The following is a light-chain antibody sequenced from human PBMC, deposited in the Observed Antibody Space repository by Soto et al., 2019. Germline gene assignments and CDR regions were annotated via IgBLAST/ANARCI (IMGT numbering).Light chain of an antibody. Sequence: EIVMTQSPATLSVPSGEGSTLSSSASQSVGSDLAWYQQKPGQAPRLLIYDIFTRATGVPTRISGSGSGTEFTLTSSSLQSEDFAVYYCQQYNSWPLTFGGGTKVDIK. CDR2: DIF. CDR1: QSVGSD. V-gene: IGKV3D-15*01. CDR3: QQYNSWPLT. J-gene: IGKJ4*01.